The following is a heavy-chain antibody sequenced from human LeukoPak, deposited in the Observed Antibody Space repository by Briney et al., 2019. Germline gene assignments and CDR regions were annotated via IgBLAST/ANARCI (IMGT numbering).Heavy chain of an antibody. J-gene: IGHJ4*02. CDR1: GFTFSSYA. Sequence: GGSLRLSCAASGFTFSSYAMNWVRQAPGKGLERVSSIKNSGDTTYYADSVKGRFTISRDISKNTLYLQMNSLRAEDTAIYYCAKVLGNSFDYWGQGTLVTVSS. CDR2: IKNSGDTT. V-gene: IGHV3-23*01. CDR3: AKVLGNSFDY. D-gene: IGHD2-15*01.